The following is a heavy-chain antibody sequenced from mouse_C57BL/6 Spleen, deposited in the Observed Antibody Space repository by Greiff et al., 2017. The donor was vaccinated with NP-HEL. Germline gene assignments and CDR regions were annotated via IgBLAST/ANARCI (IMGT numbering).Heavy chain of an antibody. CDR2: IWGDGST. V-gene: IGHV2-3*01. CDR3: ARKRGNCDAMDY. CDR1: GFSLTSYG. D-gene: IGHD2-1*01. J-gene: IGHJ4*01. Sequence: QVQLKESGPGLVAPSQSLSITCTVSGFSLTSYGVSWVRQPPGKGLEWLGVIWGDGSTNYHSALIYRLSISKDNSKSQIVLKLNSVQTDDTATYYCARKRGNCDAMDYWGQGTSVTVSS.